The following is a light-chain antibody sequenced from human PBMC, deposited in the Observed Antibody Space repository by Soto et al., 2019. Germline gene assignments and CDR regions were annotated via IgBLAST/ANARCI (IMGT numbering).Light chain of an antibody. CDR3: QQYNSYWT. Sequence: DIQMTQSPSTLSASVGHRVTITCRASQSISGWLAWYQQKPEKAPKLLTYHASTLESGVPSRFSGSGSGNEFTLTISSLQPDDFATYYCQQYNSYWTFGQGTKVE. CDR2: HAS. CDR1: QSISGW. J-gene: IGKJ1*01. V-gene: IGKV1-5*01.